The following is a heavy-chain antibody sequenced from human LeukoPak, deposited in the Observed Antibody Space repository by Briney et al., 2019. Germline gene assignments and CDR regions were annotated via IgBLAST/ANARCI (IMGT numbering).Heavy chain of an antibody. J-gene: IGHJ4*02. D-gene: IGHD6-13*01. CDR1: GGSISSYY. V-gene: IGHV4-59*08. Sequence: SETLSLTCTVSGGSISSYYWSWIRQPPGKGLEWIGYIYYSGSTNYNSSLKSRVTISVDTSKNQFSLKLSSVTAADTAVYYRARHGSQQLVWTLWGQGTLVTVSS. CDR3: ARHGSQQLVWTL. CDR2: IYYSGST.